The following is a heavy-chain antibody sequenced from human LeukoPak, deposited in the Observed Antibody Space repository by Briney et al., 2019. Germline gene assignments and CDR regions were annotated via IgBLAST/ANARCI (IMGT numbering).Heavy chain of an antibody. V-gene: IGHV1-3*03. Sequence: ASVKVSCKASGYTFTSYGISWVRQAPGQRLEWMGWINAGNGNTKYSQEFQGRVTITRDTSASTAYMELSSLRSEDMAVYYCARLGYSYGYLVFDYWGQGTLVTVSS. CDR2: INAGNGNT. CDR1: GYTFTSYG. D-gene: IGHD5-18*01. J-gene: IGHJ4*02. CDR3: ARLGYSYGYLVFDY.